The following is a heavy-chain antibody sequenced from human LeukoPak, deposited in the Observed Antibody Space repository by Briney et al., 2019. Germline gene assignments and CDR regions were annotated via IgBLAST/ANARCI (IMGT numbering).Heavy chain of an antibody. D-gene: IGHD3-9*01. J-gene: IGHJ4*02. CDR2: IIPLFGRT. CDR1: GYTFTGYY. Sequence: PEASVKVSCKASGYTFTGYYVHWVRQAPGQGLEWMGGIIPLFGRTNYAQTFQGRVTITADESTSTAYLELSSLRSGDTAVYYCARSILTGITVNPFEYWGQGTLVTVSS. CDR3: ARSILTGITVNPFEY. V-gene: IGHV1-69*13.